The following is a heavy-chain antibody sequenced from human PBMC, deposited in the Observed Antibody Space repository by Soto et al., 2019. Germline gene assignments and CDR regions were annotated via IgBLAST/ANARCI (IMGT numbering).Heavy chain of an antibody. CDR3: ARRYCSGGSCYLNAFDI. Sequence: QLQLQESGPGLVKPSETLSLTCTVSGGSISSSSYYWGWIRQPPGKGLEWIGSIYYSGSTYYNPSLESRVTISVDTYKNQFSLKLSSVTAADTAVYYCARRYCSGGSCYLNAFDIWGQGTMVTVSS. V-gene: IGHV4-39*01. CDR1: GGSISSSSYY. CDR2: IYYSGST. D-gene: IGHD2-15*01. J-gene: IGHJ3*02.